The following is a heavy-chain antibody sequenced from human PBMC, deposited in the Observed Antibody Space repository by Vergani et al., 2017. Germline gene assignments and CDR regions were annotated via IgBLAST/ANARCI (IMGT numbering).Heavy chain of an antibody. V-gene: IGHV3-33*01. J-gene: IGHJ5*02. D-gene: IGHD2-2*01. CDR3: ARVGLRYCSSTSCYWGWFDP. CDR2: IWYDGSNK. Sequence: QVQLVESGGGVFQPGRSLRLSCAASGFTFSSYGMHWVRQAPGKGLEWVAVIWYDGSNKYYADSVKGRFTISRDNSKNTLYLQMNSLRAEDTAVYYCARVGLRYCSSTSCYWGWFDPWGQGTLVTVSS. CDR1: GFTFSSYG.